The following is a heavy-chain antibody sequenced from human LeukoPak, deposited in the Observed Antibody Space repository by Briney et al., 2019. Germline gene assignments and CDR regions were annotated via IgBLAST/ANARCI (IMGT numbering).Heavy chain of an antibody. CDR2: ISGSGGST. CDR1: GFTFSSYA. Sequence: GGSLRLSCAASGFTFSSYAMSWVRQAPGKGLEWVSAISGSGGSTYYADSVKGRFTISRDNSKNTLYLQMNSLRAEDTAVYYCARDGTGYSGSNYYYGMDVWGQGTTVTVSS. CDR3: ARDGTGYSGSNYYYGMDV. D-gene: IGHD6-13*01. V-gene: IGHV3-23*01. J-gene: IGHJ6*02.